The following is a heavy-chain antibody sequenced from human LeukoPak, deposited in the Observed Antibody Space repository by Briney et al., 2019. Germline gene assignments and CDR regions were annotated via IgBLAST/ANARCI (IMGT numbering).Heavy chain of an antibody. CDR1: GFTFSSSA. Sequence: PGGSLRLSCAASGFTFSSSAMSWVRQAPEKGLGWVSSISGSGSGGSTYYADSVKGRFTISRDNSKNTQSLQMNSLRAEDTAVYYCAKDDDWGRYKHWGQGTLVTVSS. CDR2: ISGSGSGGST. D-gene: IGHD3-16*01. J-gene: IGHJ1*01. CDR3: AKDDDWGRYKH. V-gene: IGHV3-23*01.